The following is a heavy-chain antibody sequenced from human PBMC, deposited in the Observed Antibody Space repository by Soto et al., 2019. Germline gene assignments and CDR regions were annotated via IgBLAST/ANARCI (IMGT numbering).Heavy chain of an antibody. D-gene: IGHD3-22*01. J-gene: IGHJ4*02. CDR1: GFTFTGHY. Sequence: ASVKVSCKASGFTFTGHYIHWVRQAPGQGLEWMGWINPNSGGTSYAQKFQGRLTMTTDTSITTAYMELSRLSSDDTAFYYYDISGYSKQSFYFDSWGQGTLVTVSS. CDR2: INPNSGGT. V-gene: IGHV1-2*02. CDR3: DISGYSKQSFYFDS.